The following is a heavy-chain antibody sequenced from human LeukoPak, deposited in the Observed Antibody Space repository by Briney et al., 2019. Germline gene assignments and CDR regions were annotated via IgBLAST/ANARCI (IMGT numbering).Heavy chain of an antibody. CDR3: ARGSYQWLTGFT. CDR2: IYYSGST. Sequence: SETLSLTCTVSGGSISSYYWSWIRQPPGKGLEWIGYIYYSGSTNYNPSLKSRGTISVDTSKNQFSLKLSSVTAADTAVYYCARGSYQWLTGFTWGQGTLVTVSS. D-gene: IGHD6-19*01. V-gene: IGHV4-59*01. J-gene: IGHJ5*02. CDR1: GGSISSYY.